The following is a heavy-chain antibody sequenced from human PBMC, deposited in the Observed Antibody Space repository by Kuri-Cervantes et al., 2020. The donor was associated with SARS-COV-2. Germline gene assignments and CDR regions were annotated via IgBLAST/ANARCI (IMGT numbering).Heavy chain of an antibody. Sequence: GGSLRLSCAASGFTFSSYWMHWVRQAPGKGLVWVSRINSDGSSTSYADSVKGRFTISRDNSKNTLYLQMNSLRAEDTAVYYCARDKVTAIPNNYYYYGMDVWGQGTTVTVSS. D-gene: IGHD2-21*02. CDR3: ARDKVTAIPNNYYYYGMDV. CDR1: GFTFSSYW. CDR2: INSDGSST. V-gene: IGHV3-74*01. J-gene: IGHJ6*02.